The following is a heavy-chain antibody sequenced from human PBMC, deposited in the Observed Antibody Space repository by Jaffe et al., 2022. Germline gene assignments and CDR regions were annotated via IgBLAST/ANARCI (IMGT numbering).Heavy chain of an antibody. Sequence: QVQLQQWGAGLLKPSETLSLTCAVYGGSFSGYYWSWIRQPPGKGLEWIGEINHSGSTNYNPSLKSRVTISVDTSKNQFSLKLSSVTAADTAVYYCARGPDVDTAMANGYDAFDIWGQGTMVTVSS. CDR1: GGSFSGYY. V-gene: IGHV4-34*01. CDR2: INHSGST. D-gene: IGHD5-18*01. J-gene: IGHJ3*02. CDR3: ARGPDVDTAMANGYDAFDI.